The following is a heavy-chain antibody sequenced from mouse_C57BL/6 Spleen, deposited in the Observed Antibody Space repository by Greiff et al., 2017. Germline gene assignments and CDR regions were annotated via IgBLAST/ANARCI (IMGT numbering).Heavy chain of an antibody. CDR1: GYTFTRYW. CDR3: ARCVDGYYEYFDV. J-gene: IGHJ1*03. V-gene: IGHV1-69*01. CDR2: IDPSDSYT. Sequence: QVQLQQPGAELVMPGASVKLSCKASGYTFTRYWMHWVKQRPGQGLEWIGEIDPSDSYTNYNQKFQGKSTLTVDKSSSTAYMQLSSLTSEDSAVYYCARCVDGYYEYFDVWGTGTTVTVSS. D-gene: IGHD2-3*01.